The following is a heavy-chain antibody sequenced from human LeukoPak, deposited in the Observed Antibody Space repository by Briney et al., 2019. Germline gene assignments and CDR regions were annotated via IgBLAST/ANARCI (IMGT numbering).Heavy chain of an antibody. V-gene: IGHV1-8*03. CDR2: MNPNSGNT. Sequence: ASVKVSCKASGYTFTSYDINWVRQATGQGLEWMGWMNPNSGNTGYAQKFQGRVTITRNTSISTAYMELSSLRSEDTAVYYCAREASSSWSNWFDPWGQGTLVTVSS. CDR3: AREASSSWSNWFDP. CDR1: GYTFTSYD. J-gene: IGHJ5*02. D-gene: IGHD6-13*01.